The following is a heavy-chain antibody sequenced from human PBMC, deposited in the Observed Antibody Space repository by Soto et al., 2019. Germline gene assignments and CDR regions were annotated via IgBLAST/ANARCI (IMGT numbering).Heavy chain of an antibody. Sequence: ASVKVSCKASGYTFTSYAMHWVLQAPGQRLEWMGWINAGNGNTKYSQKFQGRVTITRDTSASTAYMELSSLRSEDTAVYYCARDFGPIQYYFDYWGQGTLVTVSS. D-gene: IGHD5-18*01. J-gene: IGHJ4*02. CDR3: ARDFGPIQYYFDY. CDR1: GYTFTSYA. V-gene: IGHV1-3*01. CDR2: INAGNGNT.